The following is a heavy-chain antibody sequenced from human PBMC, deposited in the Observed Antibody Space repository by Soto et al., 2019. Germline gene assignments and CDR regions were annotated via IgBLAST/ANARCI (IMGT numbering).Heavy chain of an antibody. CDR3: ARAHSGEAAAAVRSYTYYYYYGMDV. D-gene: IGHD6-13*01. CDR1: GDSVSSNSAA. V-gene: IGHV6-1*01. Sequence: SQTLSLTCAISGDSVSSNSAAWNWIRQSPSRGLEWLGRTYYRSKWYNDYAVSVKSRITINPDTSKNQFSLQLNSVTPEDTAVYYCARAHSGEAAAAVRSYTYYYYYGMDVWGQGTTVTVSS. J-gene: IGHJ6*02. CDR2: TYYRSKWYN.